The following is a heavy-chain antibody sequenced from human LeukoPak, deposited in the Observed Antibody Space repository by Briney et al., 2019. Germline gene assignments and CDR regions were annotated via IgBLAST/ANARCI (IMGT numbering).Heavy chain of an antibody. J-gene: IGHJ2*01. CDR1: GFTFGNSA. V-gene: IGHV3-23*01. D-gene: IGHD1-7*01. CDR2: LSGSDSKT. Sequence: PGGSLRLSCAASGFTFGNSAVSWVRQAPGKGLEWVSTLSGSDSKTYYADSVKGRFIISRDNSKNTLYLQMNSLRAEDTAIFYCPRNLKTTQRYFDLWGRGPLVTVSS. CDR3: PRNLKTTQRYFDL.